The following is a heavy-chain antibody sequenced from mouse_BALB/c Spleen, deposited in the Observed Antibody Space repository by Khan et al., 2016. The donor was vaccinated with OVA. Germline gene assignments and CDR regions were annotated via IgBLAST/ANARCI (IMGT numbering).Heavy chain of an antibody. CDR1: GYTFTNYG. V-gene: IGHV9-3-1*01. CDR3: ARSNAYWYFDV. Sequence: QIQLVQSGPELKKPGETVKISCKASGYTFTNYGMNWVNQAPGKGLKWMGWINTYTGEPTYADDFKGRSAFSLETSASTAYLQIKNLKNEDSATXFCARSNAYWYFDVWGAGTTVTVSS. CDR2: INTYTGEP. J-gene: IGHJ1*01.